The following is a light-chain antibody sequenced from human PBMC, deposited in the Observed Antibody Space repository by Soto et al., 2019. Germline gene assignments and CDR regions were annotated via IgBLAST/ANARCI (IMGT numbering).Light chain of an antibody. CDR1: QIINSW. V-gene: IGKV1-5*03. CDR2: NTS. J-gene: IGKJ1*01. CDR3: QNWYDYCWT. Sequence: DIQLTQSPSTLSTSVGDRVTISCRASQIINSWLAWYQQKPGKAPKLLIYNTSNLESGVPPRFGGSGSGTAFTLTIRRLQADASATYHCQNWYDYCWTFGQGTKVEIK.